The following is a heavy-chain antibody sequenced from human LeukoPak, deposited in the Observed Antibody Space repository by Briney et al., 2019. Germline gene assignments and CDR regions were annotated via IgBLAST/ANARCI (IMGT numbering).Heavy chain of an antibody. V-gene: IGHV1-69*06. Sequence: SVKVSCKASGGTFSSYAISWVRQAPGQGLEWMGGIIPIFGTANYAQKFQGRVTITADTSTSTAYMELSSLRSEDTAVYYCASQYYYGSGSWWYFDYWGQGTLVTVSS. CDR1: GGTFSSYA. CDR2: IIPIFGTA. CDR3: ASQYYYGSGSWWYFDY. D-gene: IGHD3-10*01. J-gene: IGHJ4*02.